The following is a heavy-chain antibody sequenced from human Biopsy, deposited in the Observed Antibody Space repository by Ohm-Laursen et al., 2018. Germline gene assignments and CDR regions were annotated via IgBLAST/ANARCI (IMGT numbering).Heavy chain of an antibody. V-gene: IGHV1-69*13. CDR2: IIPIFGTA. Sequence: SVKVSCNASGGTFTNYAISWVRQAPGQGLEWMGGIIPIFGTANYAQKFQGRVTITADESTSTAYMELSSLRYDDAAVYYCARDALGGGSYRFFYWGQGSLVTVSS. CDR1: GGTFTNYA. J-gene: IGHJ4*02. CDR3: ARDALGGGSYRFFY. D-gene: IGHD1-26*01.